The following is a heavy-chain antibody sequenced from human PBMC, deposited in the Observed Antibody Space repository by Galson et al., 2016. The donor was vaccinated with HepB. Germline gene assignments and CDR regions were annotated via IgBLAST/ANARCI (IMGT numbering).Heavy chain of an antibody. Sequence: SLRLSCAASGFTFSSYGMHWVRQAPGKGLEWVAVISYDGSNKYYADSVKGRFTISRDNSKNKLYLQMNSLRAEDTAVYYCAKDPKGNSGYGLFDYWGQGTLVTVSS. V-gene: IGHV3-30*18. D-gene: IGHD5-12*01. CDR1: GFTFSSYG. J-gene: IGHJ4*02. CDR3: AKDPKGNSGYGLFDY. CDR2: ISYDGSNK.